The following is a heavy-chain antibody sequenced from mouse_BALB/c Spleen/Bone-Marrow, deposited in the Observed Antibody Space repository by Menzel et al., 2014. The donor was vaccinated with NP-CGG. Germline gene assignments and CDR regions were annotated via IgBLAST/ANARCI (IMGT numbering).Heavy chain of an antibody. V-gene: IGHV1-82*01. CDR2: IYPGDGDT. D-gene: IGHD1-1*01. CDR3: ASRGDYSYAMDY. J-gene: IGHJ4*01. Sequence: VQLQQSGPELVKPGASVKISCKASGYAFSSSWMNWVKQRPGQGLEWIGRIYPGDGDTNYNGKFKGKATLTADISSSTAYMQLSSLTSEDSAVYFCASRGDYSYAMDYWGQGTSVTVSS. CDR1: GYAFSSSW.